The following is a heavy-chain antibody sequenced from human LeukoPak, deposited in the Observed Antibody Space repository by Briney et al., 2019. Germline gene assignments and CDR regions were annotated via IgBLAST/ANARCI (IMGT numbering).Heavy chain of an antibody. CDR3: AQSNYYYYYYMDV. CDR1: GFTFSSYA. D-gene: IGHD6-6*01. Sequence: GGSLRLSCAASGFTFSSYAMHWVRQAPGKGLEWVAVISYDGSNKYYADSVKGRFTISRDNSKNTLYLQMNSLRAEDTAVYYCAQSNYYYYYYMDVWGKGTTVTVSS. CDR2: ISYDGSNK. J-gene: IGHJ6*03. V-gene: IGHV3-30*04.